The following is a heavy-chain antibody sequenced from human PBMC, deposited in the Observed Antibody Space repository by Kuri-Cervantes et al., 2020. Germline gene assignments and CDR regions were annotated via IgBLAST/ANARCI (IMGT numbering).Heavy chain of an antibody. CDR1: GFTFSSYG. V-gene: IGHV3-30*03. CDR2: ISYDGSNK. J-gene: IGHJ4*02. Sequence: GESLNISFAASGFTFSSYGMHWVRQAPGKGLEWVAVISYDGSNKYYADSVKGRFTISRDNSKNTLYLQMNSLRAEDTAVYYCARDTHSSGWFYYFDYWGQGTLVTVSS. D-gene: IGHD6-19*01. CDR3: ARDTHSSGWFYYFDY.